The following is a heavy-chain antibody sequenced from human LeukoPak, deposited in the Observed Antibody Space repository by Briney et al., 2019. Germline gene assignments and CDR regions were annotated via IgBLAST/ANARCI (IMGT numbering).Heavy chain of an antibody. Sequence: PGGSLRLSCAASGFTFSSYNMNWVRQAPGKGLEWVSSITSSSSYIYYADSVKGRFTISRDNAKNSLYLQMNSLRAEDTAVYYCARDFLDYSDYWGQGTLVTVSS. CDR3: ARDFLDYSDY. CDR1: GFTFSSYN. V-gene: IGHV3-21*01. D-gene: IGHD2/OR15-2a*01. CDR2: ITSSSSYI. J-gene: IGHJ4*02.